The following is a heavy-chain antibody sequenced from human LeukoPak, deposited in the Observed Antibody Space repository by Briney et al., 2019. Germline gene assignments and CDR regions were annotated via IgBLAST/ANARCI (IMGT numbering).Heavy chain of an antibody. D-gene: IGHD5-18*01. CDR2: MQSTGNS. J-gene: IGHJ4*02. V-gene: IGHV4-59*01. Sequence: SETLSLTCTVSAGSISTYHWNWIRKSPEKGLEWIGYMQSTGNSNYNPSFKSRDTISVDMSRNQIVLYLSSVTAADTAVYFCARDKKHSYGRYFDHWGQGILVTVSS. CDR3: ARDKKHSYGRYFDH. CDR1: AGSISTYH.